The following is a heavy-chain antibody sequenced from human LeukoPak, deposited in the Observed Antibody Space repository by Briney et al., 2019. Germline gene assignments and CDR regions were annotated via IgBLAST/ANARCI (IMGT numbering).Heavy chain of an antibody. CDR1: GGSISSGSYY. J-gene: IGHJ4*02. CDR2: IYTSGST. CDR3: ATSMVYAINYFDY. V-gene: IGHV4-61*02. Sequence: PSETLSLTCTVSGGSISSGSYYWSWIRQPARKGLEWIGRIYTSGSTNYNPSLKSRVTISVDASKNQFSPKLSSVTAADTAVYYCATSMVYAINYFDYWGQGTLVTVSS. D-gene: IGHD2-8*01.